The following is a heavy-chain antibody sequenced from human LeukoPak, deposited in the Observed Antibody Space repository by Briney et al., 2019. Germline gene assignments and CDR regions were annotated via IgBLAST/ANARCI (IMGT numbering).Heavy chain of an antibody. CDR3: ARGVTNPDY. CDR1: GFTFSSYA. Sequence: GGSLRLSCAASGFTFSSYAMSWVRQAPGKGLEWVSAIGGSGGSTYYADSVKGRFTISRDNAKNSLYLQMNSLRAVDTALYYCARGVTNPDYWGQGTLVTVSS. D-gene: IGHD4-17*01. J-gene: IGHJ4*02. V-gene: IGHV3-23*01. CDR2: IGGSGGST.